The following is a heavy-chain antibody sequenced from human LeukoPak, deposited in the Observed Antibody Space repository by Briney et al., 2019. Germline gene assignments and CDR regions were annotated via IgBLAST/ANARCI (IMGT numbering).Heavy chain of an antibody. V-gene: IGHV4-59*01. J-gene: IGHJ4*02. Sequence: SETLSLTCTVSGGSISTYYWNWIRQPPGKELEWIGYIYHSGSTNYNPSLQSRVTISVDTSKNQFSLKLSSVTAADTAVYYCARWAVTTSDYFDYWGQGTLVTVSS. CDR2: IYHSGST. D-gene: IGHD4-17*01. CDR3: ARWAVTTSDYFDY. CDR1: GGSISTYY.